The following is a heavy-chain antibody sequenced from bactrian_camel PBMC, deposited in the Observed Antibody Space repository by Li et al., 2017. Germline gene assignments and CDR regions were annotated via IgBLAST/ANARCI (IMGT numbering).Heavy chain of an antibody. D-gene: IGHD1*01. V-gene: IGHV3S40*01. Sequence: VQLVESGGGLVQSGGSLTLTCVASGFAISKHGMSWVRRPPGKDLEYVATSNTDGRTHYRESVEGRFTISRDNAKNTVALQMNSLKPEDTAMYSCATVLQGTLCRWENFGYWGQGTQVTVS. J-gene: IGHJ6*01. CDR1: GFAISKHG. CDR2: SNTDGRT. CDR3: ATVLQGTLCRWENFGY.